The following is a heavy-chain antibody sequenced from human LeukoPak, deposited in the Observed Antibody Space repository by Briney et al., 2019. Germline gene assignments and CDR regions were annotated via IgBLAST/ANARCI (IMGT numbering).Heavy chain of an antibody. Sequence: ASLKVSCKASGYTFTGYYMHWVRQAPGQGLEWMGRINPNSGGTNSAQKFQGRVTMTRDTSISTAYMELSRLRSDDTAVYYCARARNYCSGGSCYYFDYWGQGTLVTVSS. D-gene: IGHD2-15*01. V-gene: IGHV1-2*06. CDR1: GYTFTGYY. CDR3: ARARNYCSGGSCYYFDY. CDR2: INPNSGGT. J-gene: IGHJ4*02.